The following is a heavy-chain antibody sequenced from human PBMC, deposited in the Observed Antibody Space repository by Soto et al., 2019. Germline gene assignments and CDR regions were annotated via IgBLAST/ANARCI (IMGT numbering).Heavy chain of an antibody. CDR2: IVVGSGNT. CDR1: GFTFTSSA. J-gene: IGHJ4*02. CDR3: AARGRIAAAPSPYFDY. D-gene: IGHD6-13*01. Sequence: ASVKVSCKASGFTFTSSAVQWVRQARGQRLEWIGWIVVGSGNTNYAQKFQERVTITRDMSTSTAYMELSSLRSEDTAVYYCAARGRIAAAPSPYFDYWGQGTLVTVSS. V-gene: IGHV1-58*01.